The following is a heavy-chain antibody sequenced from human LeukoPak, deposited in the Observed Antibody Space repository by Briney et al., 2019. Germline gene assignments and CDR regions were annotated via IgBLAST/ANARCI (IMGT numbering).Heavy chain of an antibody. V-gene: IGHV3-23*01. D-gene: IGHD4-11*01. J-gene: IGHJ1*01. CDR1: GFTFSTYS. Sequence: GGSLRLSCAASGFTFSTYSMHWVRQAPGKGLEWVSAISGSGGSTYYADSVKGRFTISRDNSKNTLYLQMNSLRAEDTAVYYCAAQNFCSNFVQHWGQGTLVTVSS. CDR2: ISGSGGST. CDR3: AAQNFCSNFVQH.